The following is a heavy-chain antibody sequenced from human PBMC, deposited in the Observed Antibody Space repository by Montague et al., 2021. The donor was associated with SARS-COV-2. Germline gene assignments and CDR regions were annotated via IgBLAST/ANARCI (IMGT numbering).Heavy chain of an antibody. CDR2: ISYDGSNK. CDR1: GFTFSSYA. V-gene: IGHV3-30*04. CDR3: ARGSGGGYRGSFDY. D-gene: IGHD5-18*01. J-gene: IGHJ4*02. Sequence: SRSLSFSASGFTFSSYAMHWVRQAPGKGLEWVAVISYDGSNKYYADSVKGRFTISRDNSKNTLYLQMNSLRAEDTAVYYCARGSGGGYRGSFDYWGQGTLVTVSS.